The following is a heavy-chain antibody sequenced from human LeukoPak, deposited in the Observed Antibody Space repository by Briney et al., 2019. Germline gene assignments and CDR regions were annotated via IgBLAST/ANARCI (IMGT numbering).Heavy chain of an antibody. J-gene: IGHJ4*02. D-gene: IGHD3-10*01. Sequence: ASVKVSCKASGYTFTSYYMHWVRQAPGQGLEWMGIINPSGGSTSYAQKFQGRVTMTRDTSTSTVYMELRSLRSEDTAVYYCATLWFGELDYWGQGTLVTVSS. CDR2: INPSGGST. V-gene: IGHV1-46*01. CDR3: ATLWFGELDY. CDR1: GYTFTSYY.